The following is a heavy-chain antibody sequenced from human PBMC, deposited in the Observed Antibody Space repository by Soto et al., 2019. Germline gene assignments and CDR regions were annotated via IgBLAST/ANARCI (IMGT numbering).Heavy chain of an antibody. CDR2: IGVRHTHI. CDR1: GFTFSSYN. V-gene: IGHV3-21*01. Sequence: PGGSLRLSCAASGFTFSSYNMNWVRQAPGKGLEWVSSIGVRHTHIYYADSVKGRFTISRDDAKNSLYLQMNSLRAEDTAVYYCARLGGHPFGTANFDYWGQGA. CDR3: ARLGGHPFGTANFDY. D-gene: IGHD1-1*01. J-gene: IGHJ4*02.